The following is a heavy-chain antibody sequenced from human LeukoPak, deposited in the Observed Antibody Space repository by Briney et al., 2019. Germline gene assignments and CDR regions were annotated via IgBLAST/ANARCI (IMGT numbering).Heavy chain of an antibody. D-gene: IGHD3-10*01. Sequence: SETLSLTCTVSGGSISSYYWSWIRQPAGKGLEWIGRIYTSGSTNYNPSLKSRVTMPVDTSKNQFYLKLNSVIAADTAVYYCARLGTGNWFDPWGQGTLVTVSS. CDR1: GGSISSYY. CDR3: ARLGTGNWFDP. CDR2: IYTSGST. J-gene: IGHJ5*02. V-gene: IGHV4-4*07.